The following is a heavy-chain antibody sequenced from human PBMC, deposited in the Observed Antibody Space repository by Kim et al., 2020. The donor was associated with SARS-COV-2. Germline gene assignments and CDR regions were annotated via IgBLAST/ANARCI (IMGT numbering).Heavy chain of an antibody. CDR3: AKDLYVSSGWDKRLGIDY. CDR2: IRYDGSNK. CDR1: GFTFSSYG. J-gene: IGHJ4*02. Sequence: GGSLRLSCAASGFTFSSYGMHWVRQAPGKGLEWVAVIRYDGSNKYYADSVKGRFTISRDNSKNKLYLQMNSLRAEDTAVYYCAKDLYVSSGWDKRLGIDYWGPGTLVTVSP. D-gene: IGHD6-19*01. V-gene: IGHV3-33*06.